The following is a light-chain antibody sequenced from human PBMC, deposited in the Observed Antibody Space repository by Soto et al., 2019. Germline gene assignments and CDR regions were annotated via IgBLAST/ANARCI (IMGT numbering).Light chain of an antibody. Sequence: EIVMTQSPATLSVSPGERATLSCRASQSVSSSLAWYQQKPGQTPRLLIYGASTRATGIPARFSGTGSGTECTLTISSLQPEDFAVYYCQQYYNWPPYTFGQGTKLEIK. J-gene: IGKJ2*01. V-gene: IGKV3-15*01. CDR1: QSVSSS. CDR2: GAS. CDR3: QQYYNWPPYT.